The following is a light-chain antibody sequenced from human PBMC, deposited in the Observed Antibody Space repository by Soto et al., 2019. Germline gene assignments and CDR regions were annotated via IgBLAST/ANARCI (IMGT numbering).Light chain of an antibody. CDR1: QTVSGG. Sequence: DVQMTQSPATLSVSPGERATLSCRASQTVSGGLAWYQHKPGKGPKLLIYAASTLQSGIPSRFSGSGSGTDFTLSITSLQPEDVGTFYCQKYRSSPPTFGRGTKVDIK. J-gene: IGKJ1*01. CDR3: QKYRSSPPT. CDR2: AAS. V-gene: IGKV1-27*01.